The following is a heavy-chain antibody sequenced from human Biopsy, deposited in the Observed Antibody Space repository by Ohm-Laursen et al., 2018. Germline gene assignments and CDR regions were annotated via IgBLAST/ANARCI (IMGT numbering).Heavy chain of an antibody. CDR2: VSGSGTTI. J-gene: IGHJ4*02. CDR3: ARDGVGSYHDY. CDR1: GFTFSDYY. D-gene: IGHD3-16*02. V-gene: IGHV3-11*01. Sequence: SLRLSCAASGFTFSDYYMSWIRQAPGKGLEWLSYVSGSGTTIFYADSVKGRFTVSRDNAKNSLYLQMNSLTVEDTAVYYGARDGVGSYHDYWGQGTLVTVSS.